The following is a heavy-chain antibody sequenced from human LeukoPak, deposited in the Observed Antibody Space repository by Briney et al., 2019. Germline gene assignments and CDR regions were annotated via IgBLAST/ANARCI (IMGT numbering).Heavy chain of an antibody. CDR3: AKGPQYSYSDY. D-gene: IGHD5-18*01. CDR2: ISGSGGST. Sequence: GGSLRLSCAGSDFSFITYAMSWVRQAPGKGLEWVSAISGSGGSTYYADSVKGRFTISRDNSKNTLYLQMNSLRAGDTAVYYCAKGPQYSYSDYWGQGTLVTVSS. V-gene: IGHV3-23*01. J-gene: IGHJ4*02. CDR1: DFSFITYA.